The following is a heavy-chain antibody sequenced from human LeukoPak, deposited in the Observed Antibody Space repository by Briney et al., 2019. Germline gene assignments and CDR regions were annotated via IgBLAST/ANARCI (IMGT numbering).Heavy chain of an antibody. CDR3: ARRGVLSGGSGSGAFDI. CDR2: IYYSGST. Sequence: SETLSLTCTVSGGSISSSGYYWSWIRQHPGKGLEWIGYIYYSGSTYYNPSLKSRVTISVDTSKNQFSLKLSSVTAADTAVYYCARRGVLSGGSGSGAFDIWGQGTMVTVSS. CDR1: GGSISSSGYY. D-gene: IGHD3-10*01. V-gene: IGHV4-31*02. J-gene: IGHJ3*02.